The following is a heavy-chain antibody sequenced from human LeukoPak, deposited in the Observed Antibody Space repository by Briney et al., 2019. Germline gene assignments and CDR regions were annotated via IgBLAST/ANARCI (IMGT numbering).Heavy chain of an antibody. CDR3: ARWSIAVAGNSDY. Sequence: ASVKVSCKASGYTFTGYYMHWVRQAPGQGLEWMGWINPNGGGTNYAQKFQGRVTMTGDTSISTAYMELSRLRSDDTAVYYCARWSIAVAGNSDYWGQGTLVTVSS. V-gene: IGHV1-2*02. J-gene: IGHJ4*02. CDR1: GYTFTGYY. D-gene: IGHD6-19*01. CDR2: INPNGGGT.